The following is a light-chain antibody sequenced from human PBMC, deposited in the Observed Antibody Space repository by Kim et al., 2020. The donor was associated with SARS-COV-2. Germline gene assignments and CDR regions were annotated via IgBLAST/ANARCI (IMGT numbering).Light chain of an antibody. CDR2: SNN. Sequence: GQSDTSSCSESNSSIRGSTVHWYQRIPETAPKLLSYSNNQRPSGVRDRFSGSESGTSGSLAISGLQSEDEADYYCASWDDCLNGVLFGGGTQLTVL. J-gene: IGLJ2*01. V-gene: IGLV1-44*01. CDR3: ASWDDCLNGVL. CDR1: NSSIRGST.